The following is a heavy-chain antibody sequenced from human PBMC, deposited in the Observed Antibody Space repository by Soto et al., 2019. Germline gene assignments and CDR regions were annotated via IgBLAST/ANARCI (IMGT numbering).Heavy chain of an antibody. CDR3: ARDNDEGSGSYYNDY. Sequence: GGSLRLSCAASGFTFSSYSMNWVRQAPGKGLEWVSSISSSSSYKYYADSVKGRFTISRDNAKNSLYLQMNSLRAEDTAVYYCARDNDEGSGSYYNDYWGQGTLVTVSS. V-gene: IGHV3-21*01. CDR1: GFTFSSYS. J-gene: IGHJ4*02. D-gene: IGHD3-10*01. CDR2: ISSSSSYK.